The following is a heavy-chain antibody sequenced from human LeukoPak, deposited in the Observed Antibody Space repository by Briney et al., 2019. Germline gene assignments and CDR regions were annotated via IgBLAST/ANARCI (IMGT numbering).Heavy chain of an antibody. CDR3: ARQVAVAGTSPFDY. J-gene: IGHJ4*02. CDR2: IYPDDSDT. D-gene: IGHD6-19*01. CDR1: GYSFTSYW. Sequence: GESLKISCKGSGYSFTSYWIGWVRQMPGKGLEWMGIIYPDDSDTRYSPSFQGQVTISADKSTSTAYLQWSSLKASDTAMYYCARQVAVAGTSPFDYWGQGTLVAVSS. V-gene: IGHV5-51*01.